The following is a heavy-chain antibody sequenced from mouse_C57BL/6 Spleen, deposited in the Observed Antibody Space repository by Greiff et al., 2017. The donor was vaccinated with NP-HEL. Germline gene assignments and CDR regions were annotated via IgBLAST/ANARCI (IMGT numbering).Heavy chain of an antibody. V-gene: IGHV1-64*01. D-gene: IGHD1-1*01. J-gene: IGHJ2*01. CDR3: AREGYYGSRDY. Sequence: VQLQQSGAELVKPGASVKLSCKASGYTFTSYWMHWVKQRPGQGLEWIGMIHPNSGSTNYNEKFKSKATLTVDKSSSTAYMQLSSLTSEDSAVYYCAREGYYGSRDYWGQGTTLTVSS. CDR1: GYTFTSYW. CDR2: IHPNSGST.